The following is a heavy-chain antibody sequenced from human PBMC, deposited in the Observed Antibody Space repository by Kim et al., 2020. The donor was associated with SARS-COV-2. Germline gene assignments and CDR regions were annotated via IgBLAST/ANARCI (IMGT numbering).Heavy chain of an antibody. V-gene: IGHV4-59*01. D-gene: IGHD3-10*01. Sequence: YNPSPKSRVTIAVDTSKNQFSLNLNSMTAAETAIYYCARYYGRSRFYGLDVWGQGTTVTVSS. J-gene: IGHJ6*02. CDR3: ARYYGRSRFYGLDV.